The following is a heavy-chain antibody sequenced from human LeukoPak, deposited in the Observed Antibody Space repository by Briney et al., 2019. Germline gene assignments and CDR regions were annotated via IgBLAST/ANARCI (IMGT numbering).Heavy chain of an antibody. CDR2: ISYDGSNK. J-gene: IGHJ4*02. CDR3: AKGNFDY. Sequence: GGSLRLSCAASGFTFSSYGMHWVRQAPGKGLEWVAVISYDGSNKYYADSVKGRFTISRDNSKNTLYLQMNSLRAEDTAVYYCAKGNFDYWGQGTLVTVSS. V-gene: IGHV3-30*18. CDR1: GFTFSSYG.